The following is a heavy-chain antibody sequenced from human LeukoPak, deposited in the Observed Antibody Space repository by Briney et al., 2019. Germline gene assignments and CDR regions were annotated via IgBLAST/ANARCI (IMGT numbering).Heavy chain of an antibody. Sequence: GGSLRLSCAASGFTFSNYAMSWVRQAPGKGLEWVSAISGSGGSAYYADSVKGRFTISRDNAKNSLYLQMNSLRAEDTAVYYCARDLYCSSTSCTDAFDIWGQGTLVTASS. J-gene: IGHJ3*02. CDR3: ARDLYCSSTSCTDAFDI. CDR1: GFTFSNYA. CDR2: ISGSGGSA. D-gene: IGHD2-2*01. V-gene: IGHV3-23*01.